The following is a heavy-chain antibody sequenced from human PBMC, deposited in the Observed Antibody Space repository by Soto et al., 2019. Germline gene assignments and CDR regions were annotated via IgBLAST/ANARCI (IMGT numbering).Heavy chain of an antibody. CDR2: TYHTGST. D-gene: IGHD2-2*01. Sequence: QVQLQESGPGLVKPSQTLSLTCTVSGGSISIGVYYWNWIRQHPGKGLEWIGYTYHTGSTYYNPSLESRVTISVDPSKNQFSLKLSSVTAADTAVYYCARIGNPDASLYFYYWGQGTLVTVSS. CDR1: GGSISIGVYY. V-gene: IGHV4-31*03. CDR3: ARIGNPDASLYFYY. J-gene: IGHJ4*02.